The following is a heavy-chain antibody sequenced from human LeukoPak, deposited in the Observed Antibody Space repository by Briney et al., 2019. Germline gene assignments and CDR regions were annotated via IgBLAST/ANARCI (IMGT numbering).Heavy chain of an antibody. V-gene: IGHV1-2*02. CDR3: SRDLCHGGSCFHFDS. J-gene: IGHJ4*02. CDR2: INPDIGAI. CDR1: GVTSTVDY. Sequence: ASVKVSCMASGVTSTVDYVHWVRQAPGKGLEWLGWINPDIGAINFAQRFQGRVTMTRDTSVNRAHMELNNLISDDTAVYYCSRDLCHGGSCFHFDSWGQGTLVTVSS. D-gene: IGHD2-15*01.